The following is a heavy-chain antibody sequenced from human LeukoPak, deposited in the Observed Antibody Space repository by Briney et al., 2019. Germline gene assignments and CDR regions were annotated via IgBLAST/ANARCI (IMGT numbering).Heavy chain of an antibody. V-gene: IGHV3-53*01. J-gene: IGHJ4*02. Sequence: GGSLRLSCAASGFTVSSNYMSWVRQAPGKGLEWVSVIYSGGTTYYADSVKGQFTISRDNSKNTLYLQMNSLKAEDTAVYYCAKRRVVPAEPSFDYWGQGTLVTVSS. CDR1: GFTVSSNY. CDR3: AKRRVVPAEPSFDY. CDR2: IYSGGTT. D-gene: IGHD2-2*01.